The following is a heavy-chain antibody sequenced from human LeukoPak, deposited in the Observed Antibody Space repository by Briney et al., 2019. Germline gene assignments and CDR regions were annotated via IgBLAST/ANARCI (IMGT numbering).Heavy chain of an antibody. D-gene: IGHD4-11*01. CDR3: ARKTVLDYNWFDP. J-gene: IGHJ5*02. CDR1: GGSISSSNW. CDR2: IYHSGST. V-gene: IGHV4-4*02. Sequence: SGTLSLTCAVSGGSISSSNWWSWVRQPPGKGLEWIGEIYHSGSTNYNPSLKSRVTISVDKSKNQFSLKLSSVTAADTAVYYCARKTVLDYNWFDPWGQGTLVTVSS.